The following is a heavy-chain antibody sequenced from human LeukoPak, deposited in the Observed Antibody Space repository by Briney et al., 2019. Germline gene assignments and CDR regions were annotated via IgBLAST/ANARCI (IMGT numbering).Heavy chain of an antibody. D-gene: IGHD3-22*01. CDR3: ATYRRGYHDSSESYYFDY. CDR1: GFTFSTCA. J-gene: IGHJ4*02. V-gene: IGHV3-23*01. Sequence: GGSLRLSCAASGFTFSTCAMSWVRQAPGKGLEWVSGISGTTSGTYYADSVKGRFTISRDNSKNTLYLQMNGLRAEDTAVYYCATYRRGYHDSSESYYFDYWGQGTLVTVSS. CDR2: ISGTTSGT.